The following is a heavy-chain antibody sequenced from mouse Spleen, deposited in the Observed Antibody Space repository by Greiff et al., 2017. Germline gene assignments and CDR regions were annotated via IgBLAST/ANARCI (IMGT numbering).Heavy chain of an antibody. CDR3: ARSPQFITTATGYFDY. V-gene: IGHV1-64*01. Sequence: VQLQQPGAELVKPGASVKLSCKASGYTFTSYWMHWVKQRPGQGLEWIGMIHPNSGSTNYNEKFKSKATLTVDKSSSTAYMQLSSLTSEDSAVYYCARSPQFITTATGYFDYWGQGTTLTVSS. D-gene: IGHD1-2*01. CDR2: IHPNSGST. CDR1: GYTFTSYW. J-gene: IGHJ2*01.